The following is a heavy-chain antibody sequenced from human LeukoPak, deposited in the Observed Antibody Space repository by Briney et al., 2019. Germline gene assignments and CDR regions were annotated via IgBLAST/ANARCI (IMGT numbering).Heavy chain of an antibody. Sequence: GASVKVSCKASGGTFSSYDINWVRQATGQGLEWMGWMNPNSGNTAYAQKFQGRVTITRNTSISTAYMELRSLRSEDTAVYYCATEDYYDSGSNDSWGQGTLVTVSS. V-gene: IGHV1-8*03. CDR3: ATEDYYDSGSNDS. J-gene: IGHJ5*01. CDR1: GGTFSSYD. D-gene: IGHD3-22*01. CDR2: MNPNSGNT.